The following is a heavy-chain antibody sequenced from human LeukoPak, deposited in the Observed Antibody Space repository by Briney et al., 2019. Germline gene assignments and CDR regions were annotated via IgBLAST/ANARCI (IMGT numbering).Heavy chain of an antibody. D-gene: IGHD4-17*01. J-gene: IGHJ4*02. V-gene: IGHV3-23*01. CDR1: GFTFASYA. CDR3: AKGRLTTVISYLFDC. CDR2: ISGSGGTT. Sequence: GGSLRLSCAASGFTFASYAMSWVRQAPGKGLEWVSSISGSGGTTYYADSVKGRFTISRDKSQSTLYLQMNSLRADDTAVYCCAKGRLTTVISYLFDCWGQGTLVTVSS.